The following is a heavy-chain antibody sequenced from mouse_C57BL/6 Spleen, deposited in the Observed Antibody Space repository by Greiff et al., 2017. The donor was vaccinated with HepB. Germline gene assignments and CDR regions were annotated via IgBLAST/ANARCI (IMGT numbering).Heavy chain of an antibody. V-gene: IGHV1-22*01. CDR2: INPNNGGT. D-gene: IGHD2-2*01. CDR1: GYTFTDYN. Sequence: EVQLQQSGPELVKPGASVKMSCKASGYTFTDYNMHWVKQSHGKSLEWIGYINPNNGGTSYNQKFKGKATLTVNKSSSTAYMELRSLTSEDSAVYYCARRGGYDAYFDYWGQGTTLTVSS. CDR3: ARRGGYDAYFDY. J-gene: IGHJ2*01.